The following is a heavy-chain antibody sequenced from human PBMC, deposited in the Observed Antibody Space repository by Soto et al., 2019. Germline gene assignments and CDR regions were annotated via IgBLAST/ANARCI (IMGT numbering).Heavy chain of an antibody. D-gene: IGHD4-17*01. CDR2: IYWDDDK. V-gene: IGHV2-5*02. Sequence: QITLKESGPTLVRPAQTLTLTCDFSGFSLSTYHMGVAWIRQPPGKALEWLALIYWDDDKRYSPSLKDRLAISKDTSTNQVVLTITNIDPGESATYFCAPAGDYDLLTFDLWGPGTLVTVSS. CDR3: APAGDYDLLTFDL. J-gene: IGHJ4*02. CDR1: GFSLSTYHMG.